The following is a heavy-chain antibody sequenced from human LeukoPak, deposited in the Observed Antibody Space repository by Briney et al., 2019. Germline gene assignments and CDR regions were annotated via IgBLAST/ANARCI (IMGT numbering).Heavy chain of an antibody. J-gene: IGHJ4*02. CDR1: GYTFTTYA. V-gene: IGHV1-3*01. D-gene: IGHD1-26*01. CDR2: INAGNGNT. CDR3: ARDVGAELNFDY. Sequence: ASVKVSCKASGYTFTTYAMHWVRQAPGQRLEWMGWINAGNGNTKYSQKFQGRVTMTTDTSTSTAYMELRSLRSDDTAVYYCARDVGAELNFDYWGQGTLVTVSS.